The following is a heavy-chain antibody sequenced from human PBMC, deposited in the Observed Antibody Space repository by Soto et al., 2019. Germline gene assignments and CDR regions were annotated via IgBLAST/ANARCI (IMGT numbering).Heavy chain of an antibody. CDR2: ISGSGGST. CDR1: GFPFSSYA. V-gene: IGHV3-23*01. CDR3: ANDDGSGAHYYYMDV. D-gene: IGHD3-10*01. Sequence: PGGSLRLSCAASGFPFSSYAMTWVRQAPGKGLEWVSAISGSGGSTYYADSVKGRFTISRDNSKNTLYLQMNSLRAEDTAVYYCANDDGSGAHYYYMDVWGKGTTVTVSS. J-gene: IGHJ6*03.